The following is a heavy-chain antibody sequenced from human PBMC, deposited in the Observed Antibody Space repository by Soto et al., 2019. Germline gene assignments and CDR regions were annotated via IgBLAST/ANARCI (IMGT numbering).Heavy chain of an antibody. CDR1: GGSISSSSYY. Sequence: LSLTCTVSGGSISSSSYYWGWIRQPPGKGLEWIGSIYYSGSTYYNPSLKSRVTISVDTSKNQFSLKLSSVTAADTAVYYCASREQLARDYYYGMDVWGQGTTVTVSS. CDR2: IYYSGST. J-gene: IGHJ6*02. CDR3: ASREQLARDYYYGMDV. D-gene: IGHD6-6*01. V-gene: IGHV4-39*01.